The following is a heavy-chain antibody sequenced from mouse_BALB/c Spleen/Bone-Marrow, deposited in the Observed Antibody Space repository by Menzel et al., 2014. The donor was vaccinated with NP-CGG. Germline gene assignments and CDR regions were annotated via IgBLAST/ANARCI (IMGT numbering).Heavy chain of an antibody. D-gene: IGHD2-4*01. V-gene: IGHV1-4*01. Sequence: VQLADSGAELERSEVSVKMSCRASGYTFTKYTIHWVRQRPGQGLEWIGYINPSSGYTNYIQKFKEKATLTADKSSSKTYMQLNSLTSEDAAVYYYARREDDYFFIDHWRQCTPFTVSS. J-gene: IGHJ2*01. CDR2: INPSSGYT. CDR3: ARREDDYFFIDH. CDR1: GYTFTKYT.